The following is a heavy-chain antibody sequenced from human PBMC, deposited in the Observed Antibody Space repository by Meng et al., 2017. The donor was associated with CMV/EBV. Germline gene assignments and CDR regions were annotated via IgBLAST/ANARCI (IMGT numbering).Heavy chain of an antibody. CDR2: IYTSGST. D-gene: IGHD3-22*01. V-gene: IGHV4-4*07. CDR1: GGSSSSYY. CDR3: ASGGLYYYDSSGHFDY. J-gene: IGHJ4*02. Sequence: LRESGPGLVKPPGPLPPTCMLSGGSSSSYYWSWIRPPARIGLECIGRIYTSGSTNYTPSLKRRVTMSVDTSKNQSSLKLSSVTAADTAVYYCASGGLYYYDSSGHFDYWGQGTLVTVSS.